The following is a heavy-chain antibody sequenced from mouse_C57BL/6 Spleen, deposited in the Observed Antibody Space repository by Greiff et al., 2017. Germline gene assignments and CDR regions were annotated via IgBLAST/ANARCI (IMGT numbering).Heavy chain of an antibody. D-gene: IGHD2-2*01. CDR1: GFTFSSYT. V-gene: IGHV5-9*01. J-gene: IGHJ2*01. CDR2: ISGGGGNT. Sequence: EVKLMESGGGLVKPGGSLKLSCAASGFTFSSYTMSWVRQTPEKRLEWVATISGGGGNTYYPDRVKGRFTISRDNAKNTLYLQMSSLRSEDTALYYCAREGVTTTPFDYWGQGTTLTVSS. CDR3: AREGVTTTPFDY.